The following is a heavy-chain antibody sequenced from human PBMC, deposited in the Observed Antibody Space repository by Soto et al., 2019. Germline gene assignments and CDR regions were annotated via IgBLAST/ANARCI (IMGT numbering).Heavy chain of an antibody. D-gene: IGHD3-10*01. J-gene: IGHJ4*02. CDR1: GGSVSSGSYY. Sequence: SETLSLTCTVSGGSVSSGSYYWSWIRQPPGKGLEWIGYIYYSGSTNYNPSLKSRVTISVDTSKNQFSLKLSSVTAADTAVYYCARGFVTRRGYYFDYWGQGTLVTVSS. CDR3: ARGFVTRRGYYFDY. V-gene: IGHV4-61*01. CDR2: IYYSGST.